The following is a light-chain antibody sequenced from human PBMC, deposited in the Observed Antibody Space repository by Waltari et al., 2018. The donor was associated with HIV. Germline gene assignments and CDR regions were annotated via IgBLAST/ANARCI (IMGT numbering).Light chain of an antibody. V-gene: IGLV2-23*02. CDR2: DVI. J-gene: IGLJ2*01. CDR3: CSFIGRSTLI. Sequence: QSALTQPASVSGSPGQSITISCTGSSSDIGGYDFVSWYQQHPGKAPKLIIYDVIERPSGVSNRFSASQSGNTASLTISGLQPEDEADYYCCSFIGRSTLIFGGGTKVTVV. CDR1: SSDIGGYDF.